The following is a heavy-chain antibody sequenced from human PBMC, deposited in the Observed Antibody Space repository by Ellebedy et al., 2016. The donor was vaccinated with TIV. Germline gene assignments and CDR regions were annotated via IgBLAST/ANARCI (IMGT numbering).Heavy chain of an antibody. CDR1: GFNFSVYY. CDR2: INKDGSSR. J-gene: IGHJ5*02. V-gene: IGHV3-7*01. Sequence: GESLKISXAASGFNFSVYYMMWVRQAPGKGLEWVANINKDGSSRGYVDSVKGRFTISRDNVKNSLSLQMNGLGVEDTAVYYCVSRGSSSSWGQGALVTVSS. D-gene: IGHD6-6*01. CDR3: VSRGSSSS.